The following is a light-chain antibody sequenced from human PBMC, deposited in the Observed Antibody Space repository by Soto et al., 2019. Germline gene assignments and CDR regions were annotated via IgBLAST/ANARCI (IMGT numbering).Light chain of an antibody. J-gene: IGLJ1*01. CDR3: NSYAGSNTYV. CDR2: EVT. Sequence: QSALTQPPSASGSPGQSVTISCTGTSNDVGGYNFVSWYQHHPGKAPKLIIYEVTKWPSGVPNRFSGSKSGNTASLTVSGLQAEDEADYYCNSYAGSNTYVFGTGTKLTVL. CDR1: SNDVGGYNF. V-gene: IGLV2-8*01.